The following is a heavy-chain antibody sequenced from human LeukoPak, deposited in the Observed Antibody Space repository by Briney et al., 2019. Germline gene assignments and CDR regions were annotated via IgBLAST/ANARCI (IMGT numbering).Heavy chain of an antibody. Sequence: GGSLRLYCAVSGISLINYGMSWVRQAPGKGREWVAGIIGSGGSTNYADYVRGRFTISRDNPKNTLYLQLNSLRAEDTAVYFCAKRGVVIRVILVGFHKEAYYFDFWGKGALVTVSS. CDR3: AKRGVVIRVILVGFHKEAYYFDF. CDR1: GISLINYG. CDR2: IIGSGGST. J-gene: IGHJ4*02. V-gene: IGHV3-23*01. D-gene: IGHD3-22*01.